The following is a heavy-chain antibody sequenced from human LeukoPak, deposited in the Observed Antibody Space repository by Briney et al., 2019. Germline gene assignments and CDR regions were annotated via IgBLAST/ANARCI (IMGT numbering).Heavy chain of an antibody. Sequence: ASVKVSCKASGGTFSSYAISWVRQAPGQGLEWMGGIIPIFGTANYAQKFQGRVTITADESTSTAYMELSSLRSEDTAVYYCAREGYYGSGTYNWFDPWGQGTLVTVSS. CDR1: GGTFSSYA. CDR3: AREGYYGSGTYNWFDP. V-gene: IGHV1-69*13. D-gene: IGHD3-10*01. J-gene: IGHJ5*02. CDR2: IIPIFGTA.